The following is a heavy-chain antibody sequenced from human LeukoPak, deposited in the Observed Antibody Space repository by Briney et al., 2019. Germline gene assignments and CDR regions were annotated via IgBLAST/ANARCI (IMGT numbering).Heavy chain of an antibody. CDR2: ISGSGGST. Sequence: GGSLRLSCAASGFTFSSYAMSWVRQAPGEGLEWVSAISGSGGSTYYADSAKGRFTISRDNSKNTLYLQMNSLRAEDTAVYYCAKRGITGTTSYYGMDVWGQGTTVTVSS. CDR1: GFTFSSYA. V-gene: IGHV3-23*01. D-gene: IGHD1-7*01. J-gene: IGHJ6*02. CDR3: AKRGITGTTSYYGMDV.